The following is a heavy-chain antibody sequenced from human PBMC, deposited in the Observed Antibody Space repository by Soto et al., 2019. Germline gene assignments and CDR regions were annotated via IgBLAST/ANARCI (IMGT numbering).Heavy chain of an antibody. CDR2: ISWNSGSI. Sequence: GGSLRLSCAASGFTFDDYAMHWVRQAPGKGLEWVSGISWNSGSIGYADSVKGRFTISRDNAKNSLYLQMNSLRAEDTALYYCAKESYGDSFDYWGQGTLVTVSS. V-gene: IGHV3-9*01. D-gene: IGHD4-17*01. CDR1: GFTFDDYA. CDR3: AKESYGDSFDY. J-gene: IGHJ4*02.